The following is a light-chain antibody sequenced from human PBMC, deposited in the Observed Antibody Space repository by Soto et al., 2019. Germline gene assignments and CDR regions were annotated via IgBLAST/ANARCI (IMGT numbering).Light chain of an antibody. V-gene: IGLV1-36*01. Sequence: QSVLTQPPSVSEAPRQRVTISCSGSSSNIGNNAVNWYQQLPGKAPKLLIYYDDLLPSGVSDRFSGSKFGTLASLAISGLQSEDEADYYCAAWDDSLNGVVFGGGTQLTVL. CDR2: YDD. CDR3: AAWDDSLNGVV. J-gene: IGLJ2*01. CDR1: SSNIGNNA.